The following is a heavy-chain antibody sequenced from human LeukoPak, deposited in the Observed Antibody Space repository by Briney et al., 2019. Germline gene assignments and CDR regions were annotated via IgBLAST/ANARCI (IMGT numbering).Heavy chain of an antibody. V-gene: IGHV3-30*02. Sequence: GGSLRLSCVASGFTFSSYGVHWVRQAPGKGLEWVAFIHYGGNNKYYADSVKGRFTISRDNSKNTLYLQMNSLRAEDTAVYYCAKDLWIYASGSFYFDYWGQGTLVTVSS. D-gene: IGHD3-10*01. CDR1: GFTFSSYG. J-gene: IGHJ4*02. CDR2: IHYGGNNK. CDR3: AKDLWIYASGSFYFDY.